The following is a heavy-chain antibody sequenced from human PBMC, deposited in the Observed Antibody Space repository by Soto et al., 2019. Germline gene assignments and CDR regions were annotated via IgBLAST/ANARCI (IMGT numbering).Heavy chain of an antibody. V-gene: IGHV1-3*01. Sequence: QVQLVQSGAEVKKPGASVKVSCKASGYTFTSYAMHWVRQAPGQRLEWRGWINAGNGNTKYSQKFQGRVTITRDTSASTAYMELSSLRSEDTAVYYCARGALGDSRGWFYGMDVWGQGTTVTVSS. J-gene: IGHJ6*02. CDR2: INAGNGNT. CDR1: GYTFTSYA. CDR3: ARGALGDSRGWFYGMDV. D-gene: IGHD6-19*01.